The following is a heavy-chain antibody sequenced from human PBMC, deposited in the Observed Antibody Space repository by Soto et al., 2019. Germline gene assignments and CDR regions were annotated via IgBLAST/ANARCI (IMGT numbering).Heavy chain of an antibody. CDR2: VSWNGSRT. J-gene: IGHJ6*02. Sequence: PGGSLRLSCAASGFTFSNSDMNWVRQAPGKGLEWVSGVSWNGSRTHYADSVKGRFIISRDNSRNFLYQQMNSLRPEDMAVYYCVSEEKLLWCGELIPYYYYYGMDVWGQGTTVTVSS. CDR1: GFTFSNSD. D-gene: IGHD3-10*01. V-gene: IGHV3-35*01. CDR3: VSEEKLLWCGELIPYYYYYGMDV.